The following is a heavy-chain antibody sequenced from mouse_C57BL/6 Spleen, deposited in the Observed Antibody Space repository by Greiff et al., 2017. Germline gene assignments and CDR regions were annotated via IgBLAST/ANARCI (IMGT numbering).Heavy chain of an antibody. CDR3: AREGFTYWYFDV. Sequence: EVHLVESEGGLVQPGSSMKLSCTASGFTFSDYYMAWVRQVPEKGLEWVANINYDGSSTYYLDSLKSRFIISRDNAKNILYLQMSSLKSEDTATYYCAREGFTYWYFDVWGTGTTVTVSS. CDR2: INYDGSST. D-gene: IGHD3-1*01. V-gene: IGHV5-16*01. J-gene: IGHJ1*03. CDR1: GFTFSDYY.